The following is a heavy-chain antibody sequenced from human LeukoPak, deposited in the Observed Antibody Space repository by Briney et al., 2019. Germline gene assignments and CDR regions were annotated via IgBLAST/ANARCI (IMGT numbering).Heavy chain of an antibody. CDR2: INPSGGST. J-gene: IGHJ5*02. Sequence: ASVKVSCKASGYTFTSYYMHWVRQAPGQGLGWMGIINPSGGSTSYAQKFQGRVTMTRDTSTSTVYMELSSLRSEDTAVYYCARGQYYDYVWGSYSDWFDPWGQGTLVTVSS. D-gene: IGHD3-16*01. CDR1: GYTFTSYY. V-gene: IGHV1-46*01. CDR3: ARGQYYDYVWGSYSDWFDP.